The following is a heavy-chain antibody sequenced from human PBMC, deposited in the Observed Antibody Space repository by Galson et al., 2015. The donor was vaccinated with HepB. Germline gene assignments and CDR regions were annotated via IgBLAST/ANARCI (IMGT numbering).Heavy chain of an antibody. Sequence: SLRLSGAASGVTFSSYAMHWVRQAPGEGLEWVAVSSYDGSNKYYADSVNGRFTTSRDNSKNTRYLQMNRLRAEDTAVYYCARSGGYSSGWPGRFDYWGQGTLVTVSS. V-gene: IGHV3-30*04. D-gene: IGHD6-19*01. CDR1: GVTFSSYA. CDR2: SSYDGSNK. CDR3: ARSGGYSSGWPGRFDY. J-gene: IGHJ4*02.